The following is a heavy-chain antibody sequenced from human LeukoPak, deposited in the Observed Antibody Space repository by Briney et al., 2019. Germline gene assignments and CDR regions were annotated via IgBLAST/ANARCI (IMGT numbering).Heavy chain of an antibody. Sequence: PGGSLRLSCAASGFTFSSYAMHWVRQAPGKGLEWVAVISYDGSNKYYADSVKGRFTISRDNSKNTLYLQMNSLRAEDTAAYYCAREPGGWYERSFDYWGQGTLVTVSS. J-gene: IGHJ4*02. CDR1: GFTFSSYA. V-gene: IGHV3-30-3*01. D-gene: IGHD6-19*01. CDR2: ISYDGSNK. CDR3: AREPGGWYERSFDY.